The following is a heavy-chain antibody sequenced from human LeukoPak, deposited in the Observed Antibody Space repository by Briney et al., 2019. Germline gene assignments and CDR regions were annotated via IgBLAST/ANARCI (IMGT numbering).Heavy chain of an antibody. Sequence: GGSLRLSCATSGFTFSSYSINSVRQAPGKGLEWVSSISRSSSYIYYAASVKCRFPISRDNAKTSLYRQMNSLRAEDTAVYYCARGIPNGEATRYWGQGTLVTVSS. J-gene: IGHJ4*02. CDR2: ISRSSSYI. CDR1: GFTFSSYS. V-gene: IGHV3-21*01. CDR3: ARGIPNGEATRY. D-gene: IGHD5-12*01.